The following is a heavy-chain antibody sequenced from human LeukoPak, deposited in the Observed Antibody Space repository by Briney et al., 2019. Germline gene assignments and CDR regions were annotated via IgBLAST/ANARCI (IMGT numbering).Heavy chain of an antibody. Sequence: SEPLSLTCTVSGGSISSSSYYWGWIRQPPGKGLEWIGSIYYSGSTYYNPYLKSRVTISVDTSKNQFSLKLSSVTAADTAVYYCATSSGYPFDYWGQGTLVTVSS. CDR3: ATSSGYPFDY. D-gene: IGHD3-22*01. CDR1: GGSISSSSYY. V-gene: IGHV4-39*01. CDR2: IYYSGST. J-gene: IGHJ4*02.